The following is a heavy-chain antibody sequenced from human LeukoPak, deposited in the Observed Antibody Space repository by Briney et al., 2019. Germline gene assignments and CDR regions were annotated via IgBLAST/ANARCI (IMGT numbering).Heavy chain of an antibody. CDR2: INPSGGST. CDR1: GYTFTSYY. V-gene: IGHV1-46*01. CDR3: ARGARLAAVQIGDAFDI. D-gene: IGHD3-10*01. Sequence: ASVKVSCKASGYTFTSYYMHWVRQAPGQGLEWMGIINPSGGSTSYAQKFQGRVTTTRDTSTSTVYMELSSLRSEDTAVYYCARGARLAAVQIGDAFDIWGQGTMVTVSS. J-gene: IGHJ3*02.